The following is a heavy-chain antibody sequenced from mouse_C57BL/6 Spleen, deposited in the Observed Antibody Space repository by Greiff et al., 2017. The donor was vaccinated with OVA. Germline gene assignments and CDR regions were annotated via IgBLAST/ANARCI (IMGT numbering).Heavy chain of an antibody. CDR2: INYDGSST. CDR1: GFTFSDYY. V-gene: IGHV5-16*01. CDR3: ARDGRGGAMDY. J-gene: IGHJ4*01. Sequence: EVQLMESEGGLVQPGSSMKLSCTASGFTFSDYYMAWVRQVPEKGLEWVANINYDGSSTYYLDSLKSRFIISRDNAKNILYLQMSSLKSEDTATYYCARDGRGGAMDYWGQGTSVTVSS.